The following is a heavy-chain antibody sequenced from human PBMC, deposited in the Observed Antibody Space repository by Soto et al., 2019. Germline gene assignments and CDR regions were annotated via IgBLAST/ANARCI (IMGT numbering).Heavy chain of an antibody. V-gene: IGHV1-3*01. D-gene: IGHD5-18*01. Sequence: ASVKVSCKASGYTFTSYAMHWVRQAPGQRLEWMGWINAGNGNTKYSQKFQGRVTITRDTSASTAYMELSSLRSEDTAVYYCACAGVRNTAMVGFDYWAQGTLVTVSS. J-gene: IGHJ4*02. CDR1: GYTFTSYA. CDR3: ACAGVRNTAMVGFDY. CDR2: INAGNGNT.